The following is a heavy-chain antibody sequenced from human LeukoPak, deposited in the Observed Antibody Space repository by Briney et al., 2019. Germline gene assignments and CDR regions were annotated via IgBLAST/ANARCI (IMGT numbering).Heavy chain of an antibody. CDR3: ARDRARGSLDGYNSLYDY. CDR2: IYHSGST. V-gene: IGHV4-38-2*02. D-gene: IGHD5-24*01. J-gene: IGHJ4*02. CDR1: GYSISSGYY. Sequence: SETLSLTCTVSGYSISSGYYWGWIRQPPGKGLEWIGSIYHSGSTYYNPSLKSRVTISVDTSKNQFSLKLSSVTAADTAVYYCARDRARGSLDGYNSLYDYWGQGTLVTVSS.